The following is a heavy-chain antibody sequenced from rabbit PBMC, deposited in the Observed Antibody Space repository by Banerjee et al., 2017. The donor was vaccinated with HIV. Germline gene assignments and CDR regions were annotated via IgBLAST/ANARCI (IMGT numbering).Heavy chain of an antibody. J-gene: IGHJ4*01. CDR3: ARDLAGVIGWNFDL. V-gene: IGHV1S45*01. Sequence: QEQLVESGGGLVQPGGSLKLSCKASGFDFSTYGVNWVRQAPGKGLEWIGCIGTGSGSTVYATWAKGRFTISRTSSTTVSLQMTSLTAADTATYFCARDLAGVIGWNFDLWGQGTLVTVS. CDR2: IGTGSGST. D-gene: IGHD4-1*01. CDR1: GFDFSTYG.